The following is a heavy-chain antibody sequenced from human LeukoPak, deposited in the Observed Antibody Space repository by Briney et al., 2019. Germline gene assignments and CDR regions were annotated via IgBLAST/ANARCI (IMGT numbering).Heavy chain of an antibody. CDR3: ARDPGVPAAPLDC. CDR2: ISSSSRFI. CDR1: GFTFSPYS. D-gene: IGHD2-2*01. V-gene: IGHV3-21*01. J-gene: IGHJ4*02. Sequence: KAGGSLRLSCAASGFTFSPYSMNWVRQAPGKGLEWVAYISSSSRFIYYADSVKGRFIISRDNANNSLHLQMNSLRVEDTAVYFCARDPGVPAAPLDCWGQGTLVAVSS.